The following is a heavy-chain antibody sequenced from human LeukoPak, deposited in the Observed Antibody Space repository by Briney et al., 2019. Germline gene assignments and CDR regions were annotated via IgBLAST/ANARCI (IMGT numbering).Heavy chain of an antibody. Sequence: QSGGSLRLSCAASGFTFSSYAMSWVRQAPGKGPEWVSAISGSGGSTYYADSVKGRFTISRDNSKSTLSLQMNSLRVEDTAIYYCAKDVRRCNGGCTWGQGTLVTVSS. V-gene: IGHV3-23*01. CDR3: AKDVRRCNGGCT. D-gene: IGHD2-8*01. CDR1: GFTFSSYA. J-gene: IGHJ5*02. CDR2: ISGSGGST.